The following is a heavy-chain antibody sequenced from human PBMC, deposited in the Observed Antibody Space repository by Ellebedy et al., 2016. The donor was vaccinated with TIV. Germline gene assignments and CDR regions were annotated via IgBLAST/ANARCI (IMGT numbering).Heavy chain of an antibody. J-gene: IGHJ2*01. Sequence: GESLKISCAASGFTFSSYWMSWVRRAPGKGLEWVANIKQDGSEKYYVDSVKGRFTISRDNAKNSLYLQMSSLRSEDTAVYYCARQHSSGSPRAHRWYFDLWGRGTLVTVSS. V-gene: IGHV3-7*03. D-gene: IGHD6-19*01. CDR1: GFTFSSYW. CDR3: ARQHSSGSPRAHRWYFDL. CDR2: IKQDGSEK.